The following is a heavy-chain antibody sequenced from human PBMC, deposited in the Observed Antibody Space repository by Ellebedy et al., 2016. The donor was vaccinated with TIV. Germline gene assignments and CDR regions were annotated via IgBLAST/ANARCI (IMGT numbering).Heavy chain of an antibody. D-gene: IGHD2-15*01. Sequence: ASVKVSXKTSRYIFTSHDINWVRQATGQGLEWMGWMNPDRGNTGYAQKFQGRVTMTRNTSISTAYMELSSLTSEDTAVYYCARGKVAADYWGQGTLVTVSS. CDR3: ARGKVAADY. CDR2: MNPDRGNT. J-gene: IGHJ4*02. CDR1: RYIFTSHD. V-gene: IGHV1-8*01.